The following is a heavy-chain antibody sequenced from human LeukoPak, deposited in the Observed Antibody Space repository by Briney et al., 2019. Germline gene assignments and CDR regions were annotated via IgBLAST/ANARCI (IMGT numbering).Heavy chain of an antibody. D-gene: IGHD2-15*01. CDR1: GVSISSGDYY. J-gene: IGHJ4*02. CDR2: IYYSGST. CDR3: ARLYCSGGSCYSDY. Sequence: SETLSLTCTVSGVSISSGDYYWSWIRQPPGKGLEWIGYIYYSGSTYYNPSLKSRLTISVDTSKNQFSLKLSSVTAADTAIYYCARLYCSGGSCYSDYWGQGTLVTVSS. V-gene: IGHV4-30-4*01.